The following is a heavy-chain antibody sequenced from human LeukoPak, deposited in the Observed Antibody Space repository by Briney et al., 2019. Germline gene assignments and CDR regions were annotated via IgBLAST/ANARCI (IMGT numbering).Heavy chain of an antibody. D-gene: IGHD2-15*01. CDR2: ISGSGGST. V-gene: IGHV3-23*01. CDR3: STDGGCSGGSCYSFDMDV. J-gene: IGHJ6*03. Sequence: PGGSLRLSCAAYGCTFSSYAMSWVRQAPGKGLEWVAGISGSGGSTNYADSVKGRFTISRDQSKNTTYMELNSLRSADTYVYFWSTDGGCSGGSCYSFDMDVWGKGTTVTVSS. CDR1: GCTFSSYA.